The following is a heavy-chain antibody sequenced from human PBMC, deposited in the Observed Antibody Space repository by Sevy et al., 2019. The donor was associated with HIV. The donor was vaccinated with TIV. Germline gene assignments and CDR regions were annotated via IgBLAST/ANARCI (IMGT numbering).Heavy chain of an antibody. V-gene: IGHV4-59*02. D-gene: IGHD6-13*01. CDR1: GGSVSSYF. CDR2: IYYRGST. J-gene: IGHJ6*02. Sequence: SETLSLTCTVSGGSVSSYFWSWIRQPPGKGLEWIGYIYYRGSTDYNPSLKSRVTISLDTSKNQFSLKLSSVTAADTAVYYCARESPYIAAAGKYYYYNGMDVWGQGTTVTVSS. CDR3: ARESPYIAAAGKYYYYNGMDV.